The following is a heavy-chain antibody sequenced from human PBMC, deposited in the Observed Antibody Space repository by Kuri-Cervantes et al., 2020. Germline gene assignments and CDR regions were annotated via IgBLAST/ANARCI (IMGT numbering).Heavy chain of an antibody. CDR1: GGSISSYY. D-gene: IGHD6-13*01. V-gene: IGHV3-21*01. CDR2: ISSSSSYI. CDR3: ARDFTSRIGYSSSWYRTYYYYGMDV. Sequence: ETLSLTCTVSGGSISSYYWSWIRQPAGKGLEWVSSISSSSSYIYYADSVKGRFTISRDNAKNSLYLQMNSLRAEDTAVYYCARDFTSRIGYSSSWYRTYYYYGMDVWGQGTTVTVSS. J-gene: IGHJ6*02.